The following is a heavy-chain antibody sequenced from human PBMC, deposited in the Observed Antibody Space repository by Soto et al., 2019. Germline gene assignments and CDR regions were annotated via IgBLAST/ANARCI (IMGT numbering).Heavy chain of an antibody. D-gene: IGHD6-19*01. J-gene: IGHJ3*02. CDR2: ISAYNGNT. CDR3: ARAHHYGSGWTLDGDAFDI. CDR1: GYTFTSYG. V-gene: IGHV1-18*01. Sequence: QVQLVQSGAEVKKPGASVKVSCKASGYTFTSYGISWVRQAPGQGLERMGWISAYNGNTNYAPKLPGRVTMTTDTSTSTAYMELRSLRSDDTAVYYCARAHHYGSGWTLDGDAFDIWGQGTMVTVSS.